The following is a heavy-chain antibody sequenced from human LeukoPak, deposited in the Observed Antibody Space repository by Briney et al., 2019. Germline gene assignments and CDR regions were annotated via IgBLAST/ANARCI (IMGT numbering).Heavy chain of an antibody. CDR3: ATAERDSSGYYISFDY. J-gene: IGHJ4*02. Sequence: ASVKVSCKASGYTFTSYYMHWVRQAPGKGLEWMGVFDPEDGETIYAQKFQGRVTMTEDTSTDTAYMELSSLRSEDTAVYYCATAERDSSGYYISFDYWGQGTLVTVSS. V-gene: IGHV1-24*01. CDR1: GYTFTSYY. D-gene: IGHD3-22*01. CDR2: FDPEDGET.